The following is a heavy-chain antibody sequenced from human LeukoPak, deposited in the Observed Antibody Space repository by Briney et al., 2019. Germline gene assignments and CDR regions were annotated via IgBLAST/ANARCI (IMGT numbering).Heavy chain of an antibody. V-gene: IGHV3-30*18. Sequence: GRSLRLSCAASGFTFSSYGMHWVRQAPGKGLEWVAVISYDGSNKYYAESVKGRFTISRDNSKNTLYLQMNSLRAEDTAVYYCAKAPLGSYWGQGTLVTVSS. CDR3: AKAPLGSY. D-gene: IGHD3-10*01. J-gene: IGHJ4*02. CDR2: ISYDGSNK. CDR1: GFTFSSYG.